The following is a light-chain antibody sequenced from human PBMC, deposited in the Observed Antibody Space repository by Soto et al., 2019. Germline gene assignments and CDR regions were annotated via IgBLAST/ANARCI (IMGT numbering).Light chain of an antibody. CDR1: SSNIGAGYD. Sequence: QSVLTQPPSVSGAPGQRVTISCTGSSSNIGAGYDVHWYQQLPGTAPKLLIYGNSNRPSGVPDRFSGSKSGTSASLAITGLQAGDEADYYCQSYDSSLSGWGFGTGTKLTVL. V-gene: IGLV1-40*01. J-gene: IGLJ1*01. CDR3: QSYDSSLSGWG. CDR2: GNS.